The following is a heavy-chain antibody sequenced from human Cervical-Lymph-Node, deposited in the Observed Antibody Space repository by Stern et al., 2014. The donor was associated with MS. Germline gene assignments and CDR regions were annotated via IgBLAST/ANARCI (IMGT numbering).Heavy chain of an antibody. Sequence: QVQLVESGPGLVKPSQTLSLTCTVSGASISTVGYYWSWIRQHPGKGLEWIAYISYIGSTYYTPSLKSRFSISADTSKNQFSLNLTSVTAADTALYYCARSDRLWGSFDYWGQGTLVAVSS. V-gene: IGHV4-31*03. D-gene: IGHD3-16*01. CDR1: GASISTVGYY. J-gene: IGHJ4*02. CDR2: ISYIGST. CDR3: ARSDRLWGSFDY.